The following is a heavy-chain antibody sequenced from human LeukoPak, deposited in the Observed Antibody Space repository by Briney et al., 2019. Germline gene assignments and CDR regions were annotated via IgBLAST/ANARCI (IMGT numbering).Heavy chain of an antibody. Sequence: PSETLSLTCTVSGGSISSYYWSWIRQPPGKGLEWIGYIYYSGSTNYNPSLKSRVTISVDTSKNQFSLKLSSVTAADTAVYYCARGRRRYCTNGVCYKMNYYYYYYMDVWGKGTTVTVSS. J-gene: IGHJ6*03. CDR2: IYYSGST. CDR3: ARGRRRYCTNGVCYKMNYYYYYYMDV. V-gene: IGHV4-59*12. D-gene: IGHD2-8*01. CDR1: GGSISSYY.